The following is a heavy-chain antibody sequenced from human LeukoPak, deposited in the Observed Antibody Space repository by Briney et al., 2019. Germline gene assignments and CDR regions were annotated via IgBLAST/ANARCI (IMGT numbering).Heavy chain of an antibody. CDR2: ISSSSTI. D-gene: IGHD3-22*01. V-gene: IGHV3-48*01. J-gene: IGHJ3*02. CDR3: ARFYDSSGYQGDAFDI. CDR1: GFTFSSYS. Sequence: GGSLRLSCAASGFTFSSYSMNWVRQAPGKGLEWVSYISSSSTIYYADSVKGRFTISRDNAENSLYLQMNSLRAEDTAVYYCARFYDSSGYQGDAFDIWGQGTMVTVSS.